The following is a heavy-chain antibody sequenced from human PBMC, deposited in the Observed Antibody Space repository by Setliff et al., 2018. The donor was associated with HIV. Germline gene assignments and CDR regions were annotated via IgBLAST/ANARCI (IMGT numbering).Heavy chain of an antibody. J-gene: IGHJ4*02. V-gene: IGHV1-24*01. CDR1: GYTLTELS. D-gene: IGHD4-17*01. Sequence: GASVKVSCKVSGYTLTELSMHWVRQAPGKGLEWMGGFDPEDGETIYAQKFQGRVTMTEDTSTDTAYMELRSLRSDDTAVYYCARAWTTVTTLDYWGQGTLVTVSS. CDR2: FDPEDGET. CDR3: ARAWTTVTTLDY.